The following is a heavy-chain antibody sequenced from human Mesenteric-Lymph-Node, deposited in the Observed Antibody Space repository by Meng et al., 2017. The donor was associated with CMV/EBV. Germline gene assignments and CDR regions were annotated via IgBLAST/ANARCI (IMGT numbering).Heavy chain of an antibody. V-gene: IGHV3-53*01. J-gene: IGHJ6*02. CDR2: TYRGGNT. Sequence: GGSLRLSCAASGFSVSSNYMTWVRRAPGRGLEWVSVTYRGGNTYYADSVKGRFTISRDNSKNTLYLHMNSLRAEDTAVYYCARDQRPPDYYYDYGMDVWGQGTTVTVSS. CDR1: GFSVSSNY. CDR3: ARDQRPPDYYYDYGMDV.